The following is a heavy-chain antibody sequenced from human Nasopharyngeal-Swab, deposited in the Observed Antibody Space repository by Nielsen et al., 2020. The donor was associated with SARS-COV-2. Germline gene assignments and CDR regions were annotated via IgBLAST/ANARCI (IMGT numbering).Heavy chain of an antibody. CDR1: GCTFSSYA. CDR2: IIPIFGTA. J-gene: IGHJ6*02. V-gene: IGHV1-69*13. CDR3: ARAPRYYDILTGYYYHYYYGMDV. D-gene: IGHD3-9*01. Sequence: SVKVSCKASGCTFSSYAISWVRQAPGQGLEWMGGIIPIFGTANYAQKFQGRVTITADESTSTAYMELSSLRSEDTAVYYCARAPRYYDILTGYYYHYYYGMDVWGQGTTVTISS.